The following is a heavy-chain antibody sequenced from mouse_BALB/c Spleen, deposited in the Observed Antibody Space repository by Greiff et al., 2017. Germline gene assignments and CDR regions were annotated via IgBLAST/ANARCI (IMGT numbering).Heavy chain of an antibody. CDR1: GYSITSDYA. Sequence: EVQLQESGPGLVKPSQSLSLTCTVTGYSITSDYAWNWIRQFPGNKLEWMGYISYSGSTSYNPSLKSRISITRDTSKNQFFLQLNSVTTEDTATYYCASPVLLRHYYAMDYWGQGTSVTVSS. D-gene: IGHD1-1*01. V-gene: IGHV3-2*02. J-gene: IGHJ4*01. CDR2: ISYSGST. CDR3: ASPVLLRHYYAMDY.